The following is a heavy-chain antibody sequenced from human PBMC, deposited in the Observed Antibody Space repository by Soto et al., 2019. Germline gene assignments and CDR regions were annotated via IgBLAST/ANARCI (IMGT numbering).Heavy chain of an antibody. CDR1: GFTFSSYG. Sequence: VQLVESGGGLVEPGGSLRLSCVASGFTFSSYGMHWVRQAPGKGLEWVAVIWYDGSNKYYADSVKGRFTISRDNSKNTLYLQMNSLRAEDTAVYYCARGPDIVVVPAAPGYYFDYWGQGTLVTVSS. V-gene: IGHV3-33*08. CDR3: ARGPDIVVVPAAPGYYFDY. CDR2: IWYDGSNK. J-gene: IGHJ4*02. D-gene: IGHD2-2*01.